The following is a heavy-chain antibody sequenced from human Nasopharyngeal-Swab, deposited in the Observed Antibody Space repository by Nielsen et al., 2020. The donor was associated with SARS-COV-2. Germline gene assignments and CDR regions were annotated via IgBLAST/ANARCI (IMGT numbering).Heavy chain of an antibody. V-gene: IGHV4-34*01. Sequence: SQTLSLTCAVYGGSFRGYYWSWIRQSPGKGLEWIGEISRSGRTNYNPSINSRVTISLDTSKNQFSLKVTSVTAADTAVYYCARQGVPIRGWFKDYDRTAYEYWGQGTLVTVSS. CDR1: GGSFRGYY. D-gene: IGHD3-22*01. J-gene: IGHJ4*02. CDR3: ARQGVPIRGWFKDYDRTAYEY. CDR2: ISRSGRT.